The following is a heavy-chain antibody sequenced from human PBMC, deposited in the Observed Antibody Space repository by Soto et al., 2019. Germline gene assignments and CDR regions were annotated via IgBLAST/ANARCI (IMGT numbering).Heavy chain of an antibody. V-gene: IGHV3-48*02. CDR3: ARPTSDCSGGSCFEH. CDR2: ISTTSSTT. Sequence: GGSLRLSCAATGFTFSSYSMNWVRQTPGKGLEWLSYISTTSSTTYYADSVKGRFTISRDNARNSLYLQMNSLRDDDTAVYYCARPTSDCSGGSCFEHWGQGTLVTVSS. CDR1: GFTFSSYS. D-gene: IGHD2-15*01. J-gene: IGHJ4*02.